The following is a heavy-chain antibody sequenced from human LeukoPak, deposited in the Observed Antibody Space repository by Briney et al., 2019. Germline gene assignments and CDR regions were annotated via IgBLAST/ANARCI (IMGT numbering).Heavy chain of an antibody. CDR1: GGSFSGYY. CDR2: INHSGST. Sequence: SETLSLTCAVYGGSFSGYYWSWIRQPPGKGLEWIGEINHSGSTNYNPSLKSRVTISVDTSKNQFSLKLSSVTAADTAVYYCARWILTGYYRPSGFDYWGQGTQVSVSS. CDR3: ARWILTGYYRPSGFDY. J-gene: IGHJ4*02. D-gene: IGHD3-9*01. V-gene: IGHV4-34*01.